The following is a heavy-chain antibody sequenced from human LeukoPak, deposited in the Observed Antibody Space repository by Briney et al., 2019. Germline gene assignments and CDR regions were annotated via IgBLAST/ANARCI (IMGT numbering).Heavy chain of an antibody. CDR2: IKSKADGETT. CDR3: TTDLGISMIRGVIVS. D-gene: IGHD3-10*01. Sequence: GGSLRLSCAASGFTFTHAWMTWVRQAPGKGLEWVGRIKSKADGETTDYAAPVKGRFFMSRDDSKATLYLQMNSLETEDTAVYYCTTDLGISMIRGVIVSWGQGTLVTVSS. V-gene: IGHV3-15*01. J-gene: IGHJ4*02. CDR1: GFTFTHAW.